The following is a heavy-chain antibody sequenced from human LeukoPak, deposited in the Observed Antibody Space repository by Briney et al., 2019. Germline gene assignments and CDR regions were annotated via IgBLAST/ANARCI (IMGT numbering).Heavy chain of an antibody. V-gene: IGHV3-9*01. CDR3: AKGRGYSGYEVLFDY. J-gene: IGHJ4*02. D-gene: IGHD5-12*01. Sequence: GGSLRLSCAACGFTFDDYAMRWVRQAPGKGLEWVSGISWNSGSIGYADSVKGRFTISRDNAKNSLYLQMNSLRAEDTALYYCAKGRGYSGYEVLFDYWGQGTLVTVSS. CDR2: ISWNSGSI. CDR1: GFTFDDYA.